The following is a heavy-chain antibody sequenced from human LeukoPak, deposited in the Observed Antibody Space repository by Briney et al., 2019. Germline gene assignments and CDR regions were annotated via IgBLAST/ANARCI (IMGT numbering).Heavy chain of an antibody. J-gene: IGHJ5*02. CDR3: AKDSVVVPAPLNWFDP. CDR2: ISGSGRST. Sequence: PGGSLRLSCAASGFTFSSYAMSWVRQAAGKGLEWVSAISGSGRSTYYADSVKGRFTISRDNSKNTLYLQMNSLRAEDTAVYYCAKDSVVVPAPLNWFDPWGQGTLVTVSS. V-gene: IGHV3-23*01. D-gene: IGHD2-2*01. CDR1: GFTFSSYA.